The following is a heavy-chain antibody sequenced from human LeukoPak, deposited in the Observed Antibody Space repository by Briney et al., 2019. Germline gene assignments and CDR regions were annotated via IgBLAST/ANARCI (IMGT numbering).Heavy chain of an antibody. V-gene: IGHV1-8*01. Sequence: GASVKVSCKASGYTFTSYDINWVRQAPGQGLEWMGWMSANSGNTGYAQWFQDRVTFTRDTSINTAYMELSSLRSEDTAVYYCARGASRSFDFWGQGTLVTVSS. CDR1: GYTFTSYD. CDR2: MSANSGNT. CDR3: ARGASRSFDF. J-gene: IGHJ4*02.